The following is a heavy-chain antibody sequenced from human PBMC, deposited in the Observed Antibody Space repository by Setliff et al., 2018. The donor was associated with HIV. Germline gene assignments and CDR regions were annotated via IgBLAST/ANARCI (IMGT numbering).Heavy chain of an antibody. CDR3: AREGRAYCGRDCWTPFLDY. CDR2: IYTSGST. Sequence: SETLSLTCIVSGDFISSGSYYWTWIRQPAGKGLEWIGHIYTSGSTNYNPSLKSRVTISKDTFKNQFSLKLSSVTAADTAVYYCAREGRAYCGRDCWTPFLDYWGQGTLVTVSS. CDR1: GDFISSGSYY. D-gene: IGHD2-21*02. V-gene: IGHV4-61*09. J-gene: IGHJ4*02.